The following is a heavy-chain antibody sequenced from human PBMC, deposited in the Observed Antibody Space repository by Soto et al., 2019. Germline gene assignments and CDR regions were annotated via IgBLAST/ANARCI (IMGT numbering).Heavy chain of an antibody. CDR2: ISSSSSTI. CDR1: GFTFSSYS. V-gene: IGHV3-48*01. J-gene: IGHJ6*03. Sequence: EVQLVESGGGLVQPGGSLRLSCAASGFTFSSYSMNWVRQAPGKGLEWVSYISSSSSTIYYADSVKGRFTISRDNAKNSLYRQMNSLRAEDTAVYYCARDEGGGDFWSGYPSHTYYYYMDVWGKGTTVTVSS. CDR3: ARDEGGGDFWSGYPSHTYYYYMDV. D-gene: IGHD3-3*01.